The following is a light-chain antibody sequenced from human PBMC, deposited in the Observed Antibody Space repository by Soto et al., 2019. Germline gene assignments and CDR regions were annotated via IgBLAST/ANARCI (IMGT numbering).Light chain of an antibody. V-gene: IGLV2-23*02. CDR2: EVS. CDR1: SSDVGSYNL. Sequence: QSVLTQPAAVSGSPGQSITISCTGTSSDVGSYNLVSWYQQHPGKAPKLMIYEVSKRPSGVSNRFSGSKSGITASLTISVLQVYDVSGYYCYPYAASSPFRFGSGTKVTVL. CDR3: YPYAASSPFR. J-gene: IGLJ1*01.